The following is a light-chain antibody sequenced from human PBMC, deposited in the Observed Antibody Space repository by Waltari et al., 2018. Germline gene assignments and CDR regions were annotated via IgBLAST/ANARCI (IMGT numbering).Light chain of an antibody. Sequence: DIQMTQSPSAVYVFVGDRDISTCRASQGITSRLAWYQQKPGRAPKLLIYDASSLQSGVPSRFSGSGSETDFTLTINNLQPEDIATYFCQQANTFPVTFGPGTKVDIK. J-gene: IGKJ3*01. CDR3: QQANTFPVT. CDR2: DAS. CDR1: QGITSR. V-gene: IGKV1-12*01.